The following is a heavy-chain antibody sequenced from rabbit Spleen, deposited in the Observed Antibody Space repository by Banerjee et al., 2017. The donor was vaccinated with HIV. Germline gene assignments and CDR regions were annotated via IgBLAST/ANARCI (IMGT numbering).Heavy chain of an antibody. J-gene: IGHJ6*01. CDR3: ARGFGTGTMGLDL. CDR1: GLDFSISYW. CDR2: IYGGSSGST. D-gene: IGHD7-1*01. Sequence: QEQLVESGGDLVKPGASLTLTCKASGLDFSISYWMCWVRQAPGKGLEWIVCIYGGSSGSTYYASWAKGRFTISKTSSTTVTLQMISLTAADTATYFCARGFGTGTMGLDLWGPGTLVTVS. V-gene: IGHV1S45*01.